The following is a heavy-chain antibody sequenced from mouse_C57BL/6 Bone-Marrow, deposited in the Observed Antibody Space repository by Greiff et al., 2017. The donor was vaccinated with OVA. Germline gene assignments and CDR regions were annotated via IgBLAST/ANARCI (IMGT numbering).Heavy chain of an antibody. D-gene: IGHD1-1*01. CDR2: INPSNGGT. CDR1: GYTFTSYW. J-gene: IGHJ1*03. V-gene: IGHV1-53*01. Sequence: QVQLQQPGTELVKPGASVKLSCKASGYTFTSYWMHWVKQRPGQGLEWIGNINPSNGGTNYNEKFKSKATLTVDKSSSTAYMQLSSLTSEDSAVYDCARSPFYYYGSSYWYFDVWGTGTTVTVSS. CDR3: ARSPFYYYGSSYWYFDV.